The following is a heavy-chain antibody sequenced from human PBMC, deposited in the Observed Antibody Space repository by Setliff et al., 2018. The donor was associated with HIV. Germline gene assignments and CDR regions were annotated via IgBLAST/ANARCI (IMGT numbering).Heavy chain of an antibody. Sequence: PSETLSLTCTVSSSSIRGGGYYWNWIRQHPGKGLERIGYIYHSGSTYYNPSLKSRVTISVDTSKNQFSLKLSSVTAADTAIYYCARGTPDHEVWYFDLWGRGTLVTVSS. CDR3: ARGTPDHEVWYFDL. V-gene: IGHV4-31*03. CDR1: SSSIRGGGYY. CDR2: IYHSGST. J-gene: IGHJ2*01.